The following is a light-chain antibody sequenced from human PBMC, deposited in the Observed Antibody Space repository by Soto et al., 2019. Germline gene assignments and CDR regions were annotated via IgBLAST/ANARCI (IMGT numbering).Light chain of an antibody. Sequence: EILLTQSPCTLALSPGERATLSCRTSQSVSSSFLAWYQHKPGQAPRLLIFGASNRAAGIPERFSGSRSGTDFTLTISSLQPEDFETYYCQQANSFPLTFGGGTKVDIK. J-gene: IGKJ4*01. CDR2: GAS. CDR1: QSVSSSF. V-gene: IGKV3-20*01. CDR3: QQANSFPLT.